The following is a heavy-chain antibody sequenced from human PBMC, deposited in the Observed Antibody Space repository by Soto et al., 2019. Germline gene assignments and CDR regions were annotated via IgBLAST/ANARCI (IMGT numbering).Heavy chain of an antibody. CDR1: GFTFSSYS. J-gene: IGHJ6*02. CDR2: ISSSSSYI. CDR3: ARVGSSSFRVYYYGMDV. Sequence: PGGSLRLSCAASGFTFSSYSMNWVRQAPGKGLEWVSSISSSSSYIYYADSVKGRFTISRDNAKNSLYLQMNSLRAEDTAVYYCARVGSSSFRVYYYGMDVWGQGTTVTVSS. V-gene: IGHV3-21*01. D-gene: IGHD6-13*01.